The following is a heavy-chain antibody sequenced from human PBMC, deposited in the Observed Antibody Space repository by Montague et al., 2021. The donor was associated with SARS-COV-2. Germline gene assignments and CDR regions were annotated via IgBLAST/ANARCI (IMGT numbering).Heavy chain of an antibody. J-gene: IGHJ4*02. CDR2: IWYDGSNK. CDR1: GFTFSSYG. V-gene: IGHV3-33*01. CDR3: ARDSKSYYYGSFFRGGNYFDY. D-gene: IGHD3-10*01. Sequence: SLRLSCAASGFTFSSYGMHWARQAPGKGLEWVAVIWYDGSNKYYADSVKGRFTISRDNSKNTLYLQMNSLRAEDTAVYYCARDSKSYYYGSFFRGGNYFDYWGQRTLVTVSS.